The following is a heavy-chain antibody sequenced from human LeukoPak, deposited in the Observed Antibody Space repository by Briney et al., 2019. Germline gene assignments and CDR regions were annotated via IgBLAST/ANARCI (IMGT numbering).Heavy chain of an antibody. CDR2: ISAYNGNT. Sequence: ASVKVSCKASGYTFTSCGISWVRQAPGQGLEWMGWISAYNGNTNYAQKLQGRVTMTTDTSTSTAYMELRSLRSDDTAVYYCARAAYYYDSSGYYRWGQGTLVTVSS. D-gene: IGHD3-22*01. CDR1: GYTFTSCG. V-gene: IGHV1-18*01. J-gene: IGHJ4*02. CDR3: ARAAYYYDSSGYYR.